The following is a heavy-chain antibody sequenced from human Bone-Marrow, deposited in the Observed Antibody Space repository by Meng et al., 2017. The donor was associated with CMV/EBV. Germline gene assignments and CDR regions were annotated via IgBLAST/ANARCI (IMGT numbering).Heavy chain of an antibody. CDR3: ASGDSSWLDP. Sequence: GSLRLSCTVSGGSISSYYWSWTRQPPGKGLEWIGYIYYSGSTNYNPSLKSRVTISVDTSKNQFSLKLSSVTAADTAVYYCASGDSSWLDPWGQGTLVTVSS. V-gene: IGHV4-59*01. J-gene: IGHJ5*02. CDR1: GGSISSYY. CDR2: IYYSGST. D-gene: IGHD7-27*01.